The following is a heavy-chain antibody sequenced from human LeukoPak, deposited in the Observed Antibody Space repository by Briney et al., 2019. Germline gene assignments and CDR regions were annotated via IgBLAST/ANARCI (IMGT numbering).Heavy chain of an antibody. CDR3: ARVLIETRFIWFDP. D-gene: IGHD2-8*01. CDR2: IKQDGSEK. V-gene: IGHV3-7*01. CDR1: GFTFKIYA. Sequence: GGSLRLSCAASGFTFKIYAMTWVRQAPGKGLEWVANIKQDGSEKYYVDSVKGRFTISRDNAKNSLYLQMNSLRAEDTAVYYCARVLIETRFIWFDPWGQGTLVTVSS. J-gene: IGHJ5*02.